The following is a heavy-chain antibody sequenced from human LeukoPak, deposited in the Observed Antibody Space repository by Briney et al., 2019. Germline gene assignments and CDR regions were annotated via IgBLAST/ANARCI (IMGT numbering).Heavy chain of an antibody. CDR3: ARGPGDGYNSTIDY. CDR2: INHSGST. CDR1: GGSFSGHY. V-gene: IGHV4-34*01. J-gene: IGHJ4*02. D-gene: IGHD5-24*01. Sequence: SETLSLTCAVYGGSFSGHYWSWIRQPPGKGLEWIGEINHSGSTNYNPSLKSRVTISVDTSKNQFSLKLSSVTAADTAVYYCARGPGDGYNSTIDYWGQGILVTVSS.